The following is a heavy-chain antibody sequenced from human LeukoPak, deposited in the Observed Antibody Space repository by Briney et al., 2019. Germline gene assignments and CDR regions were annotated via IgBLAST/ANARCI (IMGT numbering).Heavy chain of an antibody. CDR2: IYHSGST. CDR1: GGSISSGGYY. V-gene: IGHV4-31*03. CDR3: ARRMEYYYGNSGYYFDY. D-gene: IGHD3-22*01. Sequence: SQTLSLTCTVSGGSISSGGYYWSWIRQYPEKGLEWIGYIYHSGSTYYNPSLQSRVSISLDMSRNQFSLKLTSVTAADTAVYYCARRMEYYYGNSGYYFDYWGQGALVTVSS. J-gene: IGHJ4*02.